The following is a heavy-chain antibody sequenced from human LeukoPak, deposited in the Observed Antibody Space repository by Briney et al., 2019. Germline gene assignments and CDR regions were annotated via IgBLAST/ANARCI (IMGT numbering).Heavy chain of an antibody. Sequence: GGSLRLSCEGSGFTFSNYWMGWVRQAPGKGLQWVANIKTDVSEKYYVDSVKGRFTISRDNSKNTLFLQMSSLRAEDTAIYYCAKGSLNVILLPADRGLVDYWGQGTLVTVSS. CDR2: IKTDVSEK. CDR3: AKGSLNVILLPADRGLVDY. V-gene: IGHV3-7*03. CDR1: GFTFSNYW. D-gene: IGHD2-2*01. J-gene: IGHJ4*02.